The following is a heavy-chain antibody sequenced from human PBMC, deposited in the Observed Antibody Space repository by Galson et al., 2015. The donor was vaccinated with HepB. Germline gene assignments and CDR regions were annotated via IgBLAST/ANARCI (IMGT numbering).Heavy chain of an antibody. CDR2: IIPILGIA. CDR3: ARGIFDGLVVITALDAFDI. CDR1: GGTFSSYT. Sequence: SVKVSCKASGGTFSSYTISWVRQAPGQGLEWMGRIIPILGIANYAQKFQGRVTITADKSTSTAYMELSSLRSEDTAVYYCARGIFDGLVVITALDAFDIWGQGTMVTVSS. D-gene: IGHD3-22*01. V-gene: IGHV1-69*02. J-gene: IGHJ3*02.